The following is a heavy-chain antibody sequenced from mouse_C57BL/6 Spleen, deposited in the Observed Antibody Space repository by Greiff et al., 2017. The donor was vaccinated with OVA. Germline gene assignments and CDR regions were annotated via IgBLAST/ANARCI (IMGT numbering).Heavy chain of an antibody. CDR3: ARGGKTTVVEGVYAMDY. CDR1: GYTFTGYW. V-gene: IGHV1-9*01. J-gene: IGHJ4*01. CDR2: ILPGSGST. Sequence: QVQLQQSGAELMKPGASVKLSCKATGYTFTGYWIEWVKQRPGHGLEWIGEILPGSGSTNYNEKFKGKATFTADTSSNTAYMQLSSLTTEDSAIYYCARGGKTTVVEGVYAMDYWGQGTSVTVSS. D-gene: IGHD1-1*01.